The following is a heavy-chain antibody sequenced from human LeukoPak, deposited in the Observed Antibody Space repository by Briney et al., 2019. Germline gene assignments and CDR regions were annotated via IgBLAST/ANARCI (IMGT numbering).Heavy chain of an antibody. D-gene: IGHD2-2*01. CDR1: GFTFSSYA. CDR3: ARGAPAYCSSSSCAFDF. V-gene: IGHV3-30-3*01. J-gene: IGHJ4*02. CDR2: ISYDGTNK. Sequence: PGRSLRLSCAASGFTFSSYAMHWVRQAPGKGLEWVTIISYDGTNKYYADSVKGRFTISRDNSKNTQHLQMNSLRPEDTAVYYCARGAPAYCSSSSCAFDFWGQGILVSVSS.